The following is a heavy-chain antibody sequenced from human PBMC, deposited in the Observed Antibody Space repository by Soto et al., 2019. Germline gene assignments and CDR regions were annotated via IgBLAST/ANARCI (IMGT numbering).Heavy chain of an antibody. CDR2: ISGSGRTI. V-gene: IGHV3-23*01. J-gene: IGHJ6*02. D-gene: IGHD1-26*01. CDR1: GLDFSSEV. Sequence: GGSLRLSCAASGLDFSSEVMCWVRQAPGKGLEWVSSISGSGRTIYHADSMRGRFAISRDNSKNSLYLQLNNLRVDDTAVYYCAKVGPSYYCGMDVWGQGTTVTVSS. CDR3: AKVGPSYYCGMDV.